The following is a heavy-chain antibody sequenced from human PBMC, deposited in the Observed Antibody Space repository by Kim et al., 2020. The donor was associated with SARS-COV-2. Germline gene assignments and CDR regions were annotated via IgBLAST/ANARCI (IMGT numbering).Heavy chain of an antibody. Sequence: SVKVSCKASGGTFSSYAISWVRQAPGQGLEWMGGIIPIFGTANYAQKFQGRVTITADESTSTAYMELSSLRSEDTAVYYCARGPFSIAARPENYYYYGMDGWGQGTTVTVSS. V-gene: IGHV1-69*13. CDR3: ARGPFSIAARPENYYYYGMDG. D-gene: IGHD6-6*01. J-gene: IGHJ6*02. CDR1: GGTFSSYA. CDR2: IIPIFGTA.